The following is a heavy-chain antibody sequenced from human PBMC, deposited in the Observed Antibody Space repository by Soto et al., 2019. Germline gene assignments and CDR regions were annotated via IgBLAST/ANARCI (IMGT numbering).Heavy chain of an antibody. CDR1: GFGFASSA. J-gene: IGHJ4*02. V-gene: IGHV1-58*01. CDR3: ARAAAAGTPPYSDV. D-gene: IGHD6-13*01. Sequence: SVKLSWKDCGFGFASSAGRWVRQSRGQSLEWIGWIVVGSGGTNYAQKFQGWVTMTRDTSISTAYMELSRLRSDDTAVYYCARAAAAGTPPYSDVWGQRTLVP. CDR2: IVVGSGGT.